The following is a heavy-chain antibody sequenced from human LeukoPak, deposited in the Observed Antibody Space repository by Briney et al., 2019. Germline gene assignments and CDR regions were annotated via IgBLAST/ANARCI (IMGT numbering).Heavy chain of an antibody. CDR2: ISYDGSNK. CDR3: ARDHYDFWSGYYWFDY. CDR1: GFTFTKYA. Sequence: GGSLRLSCAASGFTFTKYAMHWVRQAPGKGLQWVAVISYDGSNKYYADSVKGRFTISRDNSKNTLYLQMNSLRAEDTAVYYCARDHYDFWSGYYWFDYWGQGTLVTVSS. V-gene: IGHV3-30*04. D-gene: IGHD3-3*01. J-gene: IGHJ4*02.